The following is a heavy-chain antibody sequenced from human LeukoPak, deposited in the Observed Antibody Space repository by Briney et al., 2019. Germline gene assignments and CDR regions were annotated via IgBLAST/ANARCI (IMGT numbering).Heavy chain of an antibody. CDR1: GYTFTGYY. CDR2: INPSSGGT. V-gene: IGHV1-2*02. Sequence: ASVKVSCKASGYTFTGYYMHWVRQAPGQGLEWMGWINPSSGGTNYAQKFQGRVTMTRDTSISTAYMELSRLRSDDTAVYYCARGYYYYYYMDVWGKGTTVTVSS. J-gene: IGHJ6*03. CDR3: ARGYYYYYYMDV.